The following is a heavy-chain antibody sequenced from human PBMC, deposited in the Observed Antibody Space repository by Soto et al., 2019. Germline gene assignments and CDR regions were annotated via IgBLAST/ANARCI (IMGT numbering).Heavy chain of an antibody. J-gene: IGHJ3*02. V-gene: IGHV4-61*08. Sequence: SETLSLTCTVSGVTMSHGGYSWSWIRQPPGKGLGWIGYIYYSGSTNYNPSLKSRVTMLVDTSKHQFSLKLSSVTAADTAVYYCARDGSGYSDAFDIWGQGKMVTVSS. CDR1: GVTMSHGGYS. CDR2: IYYSGST. D-gene: IGHD3-22*01. CDR3: ARDGSGYSDAFDI.